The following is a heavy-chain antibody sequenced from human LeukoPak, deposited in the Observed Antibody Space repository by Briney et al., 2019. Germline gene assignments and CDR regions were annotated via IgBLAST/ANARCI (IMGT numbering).Heavy chain of an antibody. CDR2: IGGSSGST. Sequence: PGGSLRLSCAASGFTFSSHAMAWVRQAPGKGLEWGSAIGGSSGSTYYADSVKGRFTIYRDNSKNTVYLQMNYLRADDTAVYYCARDPGVVAFHYLDFWGQGTLVTVSS. CDR3: ARDPGVVAFHYLDF. D-gene: IGHD3-3*01. V-gene: IGHV3-23*01. J-gene: IGHJ4*02. CDR1: GFTFSSHA.